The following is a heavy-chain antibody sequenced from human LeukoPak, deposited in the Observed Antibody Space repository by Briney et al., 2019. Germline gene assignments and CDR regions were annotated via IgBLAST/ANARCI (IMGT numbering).Heavy chain of an antibody. J-gene: IGHJ4*02. CDR2: IHYSGTT. D-gene: IGHD4-11*01. Sequence: SETLSLTCTVPGGSINSHYYWSWIRQPPGKGLEWIGYIHYSGTTNYKSSLKSRVTISVDTSKNQFSLKLSSVTAADTAVYYCAREDYSKYYFDYWGQGTLVTVSS. V-gene: IGHV4-59*01. CDR3: AREDYSKYYFDY. CDR1: GGSINSHYY.